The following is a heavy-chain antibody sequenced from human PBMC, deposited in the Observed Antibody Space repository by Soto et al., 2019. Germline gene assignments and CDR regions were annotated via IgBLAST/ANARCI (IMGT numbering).Heavy chain of an antibody. V-gene: IGHV5-51*01. Sequence: GESLKISRKGSGYSFTSYWIGWVRQMPGKGLEWMGIIFPGDSDTRYSPSFQGQVTISADKSISTAYLQWSSLKASDTAMYYCARHLVYDNSGYLDYWGHGTLVTVSS. CDR2: IFPGDSDT. J-gene: IGHJ4*01. D-gene: IGHD3-22*01. CDR1: GYSFTSYW. CDR3: ARHLVYDNSGYLDY.